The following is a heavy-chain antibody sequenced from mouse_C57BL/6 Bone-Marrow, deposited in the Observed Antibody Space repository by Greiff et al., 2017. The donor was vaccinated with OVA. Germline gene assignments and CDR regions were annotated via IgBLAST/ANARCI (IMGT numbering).Heavy chain of an antibody. V-gene: IGHV3-6*01. J-gene: IGHJ2*01. CDR1: GYSITSGYY. CDR3: ARDGVG. Sequence: ESGPGLVKPSQSLSLTCSVTGYSITSGYYWNWIRQFPGNKLEWMGYISYDGSNNYNPSLKNRISITRDTSKNQFFLKLNSVTTEDTATYYCARDGVGWGQGTTLTVSS. D-gene: IGHD1-1*01. CDR2: ISYDGSN.